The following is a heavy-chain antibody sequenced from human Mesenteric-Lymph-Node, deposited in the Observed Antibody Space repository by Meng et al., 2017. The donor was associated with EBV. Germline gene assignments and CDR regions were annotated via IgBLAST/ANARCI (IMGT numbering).Heavy chain of an antibody. D-gene: IGHD3-10*01. CDR3: ARGRRDYDSGSYPDFDY. J-gene: IGHJ4*02. V-gene: IGHV1-18*01. CDR1: GYTFTSYG. CDR2: ISTYNGNT. Sequence: VQLVQSGAEVKKPGASVRVSCNASGYTFTSYGISWVRQAPGQGLEWMGWISTYNGNTNYAQKVQGRVTMTRETSTSTAYMELRSLRSDDTAVYYCARGRRDYDSGSYPDFDYWGQGTLVTVSS.